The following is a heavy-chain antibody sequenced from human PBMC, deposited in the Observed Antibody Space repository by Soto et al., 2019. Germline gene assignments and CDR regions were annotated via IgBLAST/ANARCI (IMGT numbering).Heavy chain of an antibody. CDR3: ARQRLWGTSGYYYFEN. D-gene: IGHD3-22*01. CDR1: GGSINDFY. V-gene: IGHV4-59*08. Sequence: SETLSLTCTVSGGSINDFYWSWIRQPPGKGLEWIGYIYYSGSTDYNPSLKGRVTISVDTSINTAYLQWSRLKASDTAMYYCARQRLWGTSGYYYFENWGQGTLVTVSS. J-gene: IGHJ4*02. CDR2: IYYSGST.